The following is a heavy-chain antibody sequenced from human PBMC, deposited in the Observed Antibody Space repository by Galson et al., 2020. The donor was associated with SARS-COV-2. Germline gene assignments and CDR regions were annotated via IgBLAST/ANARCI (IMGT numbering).Heavy chain of an antibody. D-gene: IGHD1-26*01. CDR2: IYTGEKT. CDR3: ARESRWDLYFDH. Sequence: SETLSLTCTVSGGSISSPSYYWSWIRQPAGKGLEWIGRIYTGEKTNYNPSLKSRVTISADTSKNEFSLKLSSVTAADTAVYFCARESRWDLYFDHWGQGTLVTVSS. CDR1: GGSISSPSYY. J-gene: IGHJ4*02. V-gene: IGHV4-61*02.